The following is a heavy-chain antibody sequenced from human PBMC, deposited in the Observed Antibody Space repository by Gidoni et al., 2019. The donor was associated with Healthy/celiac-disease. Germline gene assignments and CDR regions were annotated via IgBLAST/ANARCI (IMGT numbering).Heavy chain of an antibody. D-gene: IGHD3-10*01. V-gene: IGHV1-69*06. CDR3: AYTLGGSWSYDYYYYGMDV. CDR2: ILPIVGTA. Sequence: QVQLVQSGAEVKKPGSSVKVSCKAAGGTFSSYAISWVRQAPGQGLEWMGVILPIVGTANYAQKFQGRVTITADKSTSTAYMDLSSLRSEDTAVYYCAYTLGGSWSYDYYYYGMDVWGQGTTVTVSS. CDR1: GGTFSSYA. J-gene: IGHJ6*02.